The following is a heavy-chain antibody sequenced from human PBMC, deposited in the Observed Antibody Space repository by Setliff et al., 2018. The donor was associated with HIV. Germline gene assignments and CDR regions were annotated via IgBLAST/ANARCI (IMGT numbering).Heavy chain of an antibody. CDR2: IIPIFGTT. D-gene: IGHD3-3*01. V-gene: IGHV1-69*06. Sequence: ASVKVSCKTSGGTFSSYGITWVRQAPGQGLEWMGRIIPIFGTTNYAQKFQGRVTITADKSTNTAYMEVSSLRPEDTAVYYCARDPGEGGGGFLEWTIGYYYYMDVWGKGTTVTVSS. CDR3: ARDPGEGGGGFLEWTIGYYYYMDV. J-gene: IGHJ6*03. CDR1: GGTFSSYG.